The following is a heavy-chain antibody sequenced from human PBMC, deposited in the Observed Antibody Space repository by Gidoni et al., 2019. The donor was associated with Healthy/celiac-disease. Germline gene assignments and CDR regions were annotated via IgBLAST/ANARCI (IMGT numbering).Heavy chain of an antibody. D-gene: IGHD5-18*01. CDR1: GFSLSTSGMC. J-gene: IGHJ6*02. Sequence: QVTLRESGPALVKPTQTLTLTCTFSGFSLSTSGMCVSWIRQPPGKALEWLALIDWDDDKYYSTSLKTRITISKDTSKNQVVLTMTNMDPVDTATYYCARIPMDTAMTGDYYYYGMDVWGQGTTVTVSS. CDR2: IDWDDDK. V-gene: IGHV2-70*01. CDR3: ARIPMDTAMTGDYYYYGMDV.